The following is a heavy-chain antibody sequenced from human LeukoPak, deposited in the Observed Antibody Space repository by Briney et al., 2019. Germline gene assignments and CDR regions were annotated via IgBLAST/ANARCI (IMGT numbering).Heavy chain of an antibody. D-gene: IGHD3-22*01. J-gene: IGHJ4*02. CDR1: GFTFSSYG. Sequence: GGSLRLSCAASGFTFSSYGMHWVRQAPSKGLEWVAFIRYDGSNKYYADSVKGRFTISRDNSKNTLYVQMNSLRAEDTAVYYCAKGPRTYYYDSSGYPDYWGQGTLVTVSS. CDR3: AKGPRTYYYDSSGYPDY. CDR2: IRYDGSNK. V-gene: IGHV3-30*02.